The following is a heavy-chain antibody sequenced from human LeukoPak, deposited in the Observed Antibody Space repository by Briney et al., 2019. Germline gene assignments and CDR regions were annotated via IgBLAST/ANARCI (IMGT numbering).Heavy chain of an antibody. V-gene: IGHV3-66*01. CDR1: EFSVGSNY. J-gene: IGHJ3*02. D-gene: IGHD4-17*01. Sequence: PGGSLRLSCAAAEFSVGSNYMTWVRQATGKGLEWVSLINSGGSTYYADSVKGRFTISRDNSKNPLYLQMNSLRAEDTAVYYCAAIDYGAFDIWGQGTMVTVSS. CDR2: INSGGST. CDR3: AAIDYGAFDI.